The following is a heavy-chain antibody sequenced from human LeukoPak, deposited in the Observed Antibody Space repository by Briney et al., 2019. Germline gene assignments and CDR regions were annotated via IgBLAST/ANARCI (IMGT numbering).Heavy chain of an antibody. Sequence: GGSLRLSCAASGSTFGNYAMTWVRQAPGKGLEWVSAISGSDGSTYYSDSVTGRFTISRDNSKNTVYLQMSSLRADDTAVYYCAKDGYDFWSAYQIDFWGQGTLVTVSS. V-gene: IGHV3-23*01. CDR2: ISGSDGST. D-gene: IGHD3-3*01. CDR1: GSTFGNYA. CDR3: AKDGYDFWSAYQIDF. J-gene: IGHJ4*02.